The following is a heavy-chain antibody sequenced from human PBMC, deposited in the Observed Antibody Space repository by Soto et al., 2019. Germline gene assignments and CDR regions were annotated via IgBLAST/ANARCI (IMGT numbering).Heavy chain of an antibody. CDR3: AKALHRPGDGMDV. CDR2: ISYDGSNK. Sequence: QVQLVESGGGVVQPGRSLRLSCAASGFTFSSYGMHWVRQAPGKGLEWVAVISYDGSNKYYADSVKGRFTIPRDNSKNTLYLQMNSLRAEDTAVYYCAKALHRPGDGMDVWGQGTTVTVSS. CDR1: GFTFSSYG. J-gene: IGHJ6*02. V-gene: IGHV3-30*18. D-gene: IGHD3-10*01.